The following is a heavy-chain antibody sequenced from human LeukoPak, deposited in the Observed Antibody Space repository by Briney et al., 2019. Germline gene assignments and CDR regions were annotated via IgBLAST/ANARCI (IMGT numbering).Heavy chain of an antibody. CDR2: IYYSGST. Sequence: SETLSLTCTVSGGSISSYYWSWVRQPPGKGLEWIGYIYYSGSTNYNPSLKSRVTISVDTSKNQFSLKLSSVTAADTAVYYCARSRGSITMPSRNWYFDLWGRGTLVTVSS. J-gene: IGHJ2*01. D-gene: IGHD3-10*01. V-gene: IGHV4-59*08. CDR1: GGSISSYY. CDR3: ARSRGSITMPSRNWYFDL.